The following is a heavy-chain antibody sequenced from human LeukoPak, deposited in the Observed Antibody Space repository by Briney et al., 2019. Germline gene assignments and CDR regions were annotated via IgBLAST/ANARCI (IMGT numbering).Heavy chain of an antibody. CDR3: ARRVTFYSYGYYVYFDY. D-gene: IGHD5-18*01. Sequence: GASVKVSCKASGYTFTSYAMNWVRQAPGQGLEWMGWINTNTGNPTYAQGFTGRFVFSLDTPVSTAYLQISSLKAEDTAVYYCARRVTFYSYGYYVYFDYWGQGTLVTVSS. V-gene: IGHV7-4-1*02. CDR1: GYTFTSYA. CDR2: INTNTGNP. J-gene: IGHJ4*02.